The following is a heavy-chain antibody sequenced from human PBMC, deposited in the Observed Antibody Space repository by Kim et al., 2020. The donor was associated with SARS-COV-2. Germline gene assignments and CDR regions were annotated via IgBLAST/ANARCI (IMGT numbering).Heavy chain of an antibody. Sequence: YADPVKGRFTISRDNSKNTLYLQMSSLRAEDTAVYYCVKGSSSLYNWFDPWGQGTLVTVSS. CDR3: VKGSSSLYNWFDP. D-gene: IGHD6-13*01. V-gene: IGHV3-64D*09. J-gene: IGHJ5*02.